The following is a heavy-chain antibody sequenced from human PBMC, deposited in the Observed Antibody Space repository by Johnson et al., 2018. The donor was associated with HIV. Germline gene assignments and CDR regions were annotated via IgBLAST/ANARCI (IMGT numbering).Heavy chain of an antibody. Sequence: QVLLVESGGGVVQPGRSLRLSCAASGFTLSDSALHWVRQAPGKGLEWVAVISYDGSNILYADSVKGRLLISRDNSKNTLYLQMNSLRAEDTAVYYCAKGYSSSGYWVTPNDAFDLWGQGTMVTVSS. CDR3: AKGYSSSGYWVTPNDAFDL. J-gene: IGHJ3*01. V-gene: IGHV3-30-3*01. CDR2: ISYDGSNI. CDR1: GFTLSDSA. D-gene: IGHD3-22*01.